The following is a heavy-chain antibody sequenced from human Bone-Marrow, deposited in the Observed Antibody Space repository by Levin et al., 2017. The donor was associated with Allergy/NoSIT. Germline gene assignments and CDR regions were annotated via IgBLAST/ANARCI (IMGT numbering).Heavy chain of an antibody. Sequence: RASVKVSCITSGFTFSNFYMTWVRQAPGRGLEWVANIKQDGSEKTYVDSVKGRLSISRDNTKDSLYLQMNNLRAEDAAIYYCARGLEDYDDTAYRPLGYWGQGTLLAVSS. CDR2: IKQDGSEK. V-gene: IGHV3-7*01. CDR1: GFTFSNFY. J-gene: IGHJ4*01. D-gene: IGHD3-9*01. CDR3: ARGLEDYDDTAYRPLGY.